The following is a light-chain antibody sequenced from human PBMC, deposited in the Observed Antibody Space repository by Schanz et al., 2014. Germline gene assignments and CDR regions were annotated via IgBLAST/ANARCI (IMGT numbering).Light chain of an antibody. V-gene: IGKV3-20*01. J-gene: IGKJ2*03. Sequence: EIVLTQSPGTLSVSPGGSVTLSCRASQSVGSSYLAWYQQKPGQAPRLLIYGASSRATGIPDRFSGSGSGTDFALTISRLEPEDFAVYYCQQYGSALPYGFGQGTKVEIK. CDR3: QQYGSALPYG. CDR1: QSVGSSY. CDR2: GAS.